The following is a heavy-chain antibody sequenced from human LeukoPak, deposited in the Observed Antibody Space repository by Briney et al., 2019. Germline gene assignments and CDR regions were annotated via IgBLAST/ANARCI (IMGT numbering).Heavy chain of an antibody. J-gene: IGHJ4*02. CDR3: ATSGQQWLVADFDY. CDR1: GFTFSSYW. Sequence: GGSLRLSCAASGFTFSSYWMSWVRQAPGKGLEWVANIKQDGSEKHYLGSVKGRFTISRDNGKNSLYLQMNSLRVEDTAVYYCATSGQQWLVADFDYWGQGTLVTVSS. D-gene: IGHD6-19*01. CDR2: IKQDGSEK. V-gene: IGHV3-7*01.